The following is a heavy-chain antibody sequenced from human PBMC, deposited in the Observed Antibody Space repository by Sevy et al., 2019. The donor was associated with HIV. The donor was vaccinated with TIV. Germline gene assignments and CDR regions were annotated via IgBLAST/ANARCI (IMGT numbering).Heavy chain of an antibody. CDR2: IWYDGSNK. CDR3: ARDWGGVGATTNFDY. CDR1: GFTFSSYG. Sequence: GGSLRLSCAASGFTFSSYGMHWVCQAPGKGLEWVAVIWYDGSNKYYADSVKGRFTISRDNSKNTLYLQMNSLRAEDTAVYYCARDWGGVGATTNFDYWGQGTLVTVSS. V-gene: IGHV3-33*01. J-gene: IGHJ4*02. D-gene: IGHD1-26*01.